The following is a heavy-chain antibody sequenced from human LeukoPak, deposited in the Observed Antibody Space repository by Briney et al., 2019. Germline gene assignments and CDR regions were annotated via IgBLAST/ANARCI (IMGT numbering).Heavy chain of an antibody. D-gene: IGHD6-6*01. CDR3: AKVSRYSSSLGY. V-gene: IGHV3-7*03. J-gene: IGHJ4*02. Sequence: GGSLRLSCAASGFTFTNYWMSWVRQAPGKGLEWVANIKQDGSDKFYVDSVKGRFTISRDNAKNSLYLQMNSLRAEDTAVYYCAKVSRYSSSLGYWGQGTLVTVSS. CDR1: GFTFTNYW. CDR2: IKQDGSDK.